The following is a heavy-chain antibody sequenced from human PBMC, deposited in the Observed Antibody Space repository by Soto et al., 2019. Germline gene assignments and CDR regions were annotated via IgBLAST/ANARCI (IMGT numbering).Heavy chain of an antibody. V-gene: IGHV3-30*18. Sequence: PGGSLRLSCAASGFTFSSYGMHWVRQAPGKGLEWVAVISYDGSNKYYADSVKGRFTISRDNSKNTLYLQMNSLRAEDTAVYYCAKDRIAVAGREVDYWGQGTLVTVSS. J-gene: IGHJ4*02. CDR3: AKDRIAVAGREVDY. CDR1: GFTFSSYG. D-gene: IGHD6-19*01. CDR2: ISYDGSNK.